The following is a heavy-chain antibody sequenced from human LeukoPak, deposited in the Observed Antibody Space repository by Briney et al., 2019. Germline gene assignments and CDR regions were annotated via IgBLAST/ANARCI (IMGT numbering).Heavy chain of an antibody. J-gene: IGHJ4*02. D-gene: IGHD5-18*01. CDR1: GYSFTSYW. CDR3: VRHGGYSSSAVSDY. CDR2: IYPGDSDI. V-gene: IGHV5-51*01. Sequence: GESLKISCKGSGYSFTSYWIGWLRQMPGKGLEWMGIIYPGDSDIRYSPSFQGQVAFSADTSISTAYLQWSSLKASDTAIYYCVRHGGYSSSAVSDYWGQGTLVTVSS.